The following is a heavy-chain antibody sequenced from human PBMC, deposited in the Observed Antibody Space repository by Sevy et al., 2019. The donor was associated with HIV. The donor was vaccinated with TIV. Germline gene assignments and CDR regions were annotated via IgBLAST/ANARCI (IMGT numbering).Heavy chain of an antibody. CDR1: GGSLNSGSYY. CDR3: ALLDYGDYVGYFDP. V-gene: IGHV4-61*01. Sequence: SETLSLTCTVSGGSLNSGSYYWSSIRHPPGKGLEWIGYISYSGSSNYNYCLKSRVTISVHTSNNQFSLKLSSVTAADTAIYYCALLDYGDYVGYFDPWGQGTLVTVSS. J-gene: IGHJ5*02. CDR2: ISYSGSS. D-gene: IGHD4-17*01.